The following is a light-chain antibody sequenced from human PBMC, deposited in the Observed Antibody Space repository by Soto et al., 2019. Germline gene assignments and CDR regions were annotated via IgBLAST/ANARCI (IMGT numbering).Light chain of an antibody. Sequence: QSALTQPASVSGSPGQSITISCTGTSSDVGSYNLVSWYQQLPGKAPKLMLFEDSERPSGVSSRFSGSKSGNTASLIISGLQAEDEAVYYCCSYAGSSTWVFGGGTKLTVL. CDR3: CSYAGSSTWV. CDR2: EDS. CDR1: SSDVGSYNL. J-gene: IGLJ3*02. V-gene: IGLV2-23*01.